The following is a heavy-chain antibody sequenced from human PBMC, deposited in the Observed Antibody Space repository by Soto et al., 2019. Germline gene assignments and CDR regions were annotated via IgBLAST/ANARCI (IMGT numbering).Heavy chain of an antibody. CDR1: GFTFSSYG. J-gene: IGHJ3*02. V-gene: IGHV3-23*04. CDR3: AKVLRDDTAIVSFDI. Sequence: VQLVESGGGVVQPGRSLRLSCAASGFTFSSYGMHWVRQAPGKGLEWVSAISGSGGSTYYADSVKGRFTISRDNSKNTLYLQMNSLRAEDTAVYYCAKVLRDDTAIVSFDIWGQGTMVTVSS. D-gene: IGHD5-18*01. CDR2: ISGSGGST.